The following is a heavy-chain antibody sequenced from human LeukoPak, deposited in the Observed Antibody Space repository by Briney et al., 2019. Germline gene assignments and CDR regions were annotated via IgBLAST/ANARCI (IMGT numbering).Heavy chain of an antibody. D-gene: IGHD3-9*01. Sequence: GGSLRLSCAASGFTFSSYGMHWVRQAPGKGLEWVSVISYDGSNKYYADSVKGRFTISRDNSKNTLYLQMNSLRAEDTAVYYCAKERRYYDILTGQAGYYYYYMDVWGKGTTVTVSS. CDR2: ISYDGSNK. V-gene: IGHV3-30*18. J-gene: IGHJ6*03. CDR3: AKERRYYDILTGQAGYYYYYMDV. CDR1: GFTFSSYG.